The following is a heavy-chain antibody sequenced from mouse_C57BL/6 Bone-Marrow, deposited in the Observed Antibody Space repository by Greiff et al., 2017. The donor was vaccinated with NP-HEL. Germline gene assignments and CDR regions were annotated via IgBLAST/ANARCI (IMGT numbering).Heavy chain of an antibody. J-gene: IGHJ4*01. CDR3: ARQDYDYDIYYAMDY. Sequence: QVQLQQPGAELVKPGASVKLSCKASGYTFTSYWMHWVKQRPGRGLEWIGRIDPNSGGTKYNEKFKSKATLTVDKPSSTAYMQLSSLTSEGSAVYYCARQDYDYDIYYAMDYWGQGTSVTVSS. CDR1: GYTFTSYW. CDR2: IDPNSGGT. V-gene: IGHV1-72*01. D-gene: IGHD2-4*01.